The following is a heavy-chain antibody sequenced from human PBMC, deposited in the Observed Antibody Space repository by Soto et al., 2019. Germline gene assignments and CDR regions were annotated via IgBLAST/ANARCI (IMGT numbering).Heavy chain of an antibody. CDR1: GFTFSSYW. J-gene: IGHJ6*02. V-gene: IGHV3-7*01. CDR3: ARANYYDTSGYFFMRNYYYGMDV. D-gene: IGHD3-22*01. Sequence: GGSLRLSCTASGFTFSSYWMSWVRQAPGKGLEWVAYITQDESEKYYVVSVKGRFTISRDNAGNSLYLQMNSLRAEDTAVYYCARANYYDTSGYFFMRNYYYGMDVWGQGTTVTVSS. CDR2: ITQDESEK.